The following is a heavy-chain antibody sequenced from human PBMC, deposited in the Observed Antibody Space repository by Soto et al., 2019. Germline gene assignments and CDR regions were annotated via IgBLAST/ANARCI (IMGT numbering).Heavy chain of an antibody. CDR3: ARDLYSSSYEWFDP. CDR2: IYHSGST. V-gene: IGHV4-38-2*02. Sequence: KASETLSLTCAVSGYSISSGYYWGWIRQPPGKGLEWIGSIYHSGSTYYNPSLKSRVTISVDTSKNQFSLKLSSVTAADTAVYYCARDLYSSSYEWFDPWGQGTLVTVSS. J-gene: IGHJ5*02. CDR1: GYSISSGYY. D-gene: IGHD6-6*01.